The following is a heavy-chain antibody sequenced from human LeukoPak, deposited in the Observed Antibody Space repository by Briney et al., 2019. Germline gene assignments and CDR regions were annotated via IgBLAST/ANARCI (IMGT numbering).Heavy chain of an antibody. CDR1: GYTFTFFY. J-gene: IGHJ4*02. V-gene: IGHV1-2*02. CDR2: SDPKTGAT. CDR3: ARANAYDNSGYSPEFRY. D-gene: IGHD3-22*01. Sequence: GASVKVSCKASGYTFTFFYIHWLRQVPGQAFEWVGWSDPKTGATKYEHFQGRVTMTSDTSTRTACMELSGLKSDDTAIYYCARANAYDNSGYSPEFRYWGQGTLVTVSS.